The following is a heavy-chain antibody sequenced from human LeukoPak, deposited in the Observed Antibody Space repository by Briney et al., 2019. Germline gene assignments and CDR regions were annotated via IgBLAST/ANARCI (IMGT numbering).Heavy chain of an antibody. CDR3: ARGYCSGGSCYYYYYYYMDV. J-gene: IGHJ6*03. D-gene: IGHD2-15*01. Sequence: ASETLSLTCTVSGGSISSSSYYWGWIRQPPGKGLEWIGSIYYRGSTYYNPSLKSRVTISVDTSKNQFSLKLSSVTAADTAVYYCARGYCSGGSCYYYYYYYMDVWGKGTTVTVSS. CDR2: IYYRGST. V-gene: IGHV4-39*07. CDR1: GGSISSSSYY.